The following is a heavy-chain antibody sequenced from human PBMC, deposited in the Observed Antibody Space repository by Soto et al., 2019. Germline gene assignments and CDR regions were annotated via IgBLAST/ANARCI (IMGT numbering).Heavy chain of an antibody. D-gene: IGHD6-19*01. CDR1: GGTFSSYA. J-gene: IGHJ4*02. Sequence: SVKVSCKASGGTFSSYAISWVRQAPGQGLEWMGGIIPIFGTANYAQKFQGRVTITADESTSTAYMELSSLRSEDTAVYYCASLAPPLIAVAAREDYWGQGTLVTVSS. V-gene: IGHV1-69*13. CDR3: ASLAPPLIAVAAREDY. CDR2: IIPIFGTA.